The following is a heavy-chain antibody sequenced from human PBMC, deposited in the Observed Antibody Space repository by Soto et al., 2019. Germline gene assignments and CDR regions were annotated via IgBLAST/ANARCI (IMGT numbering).Heavy chain of an antibody. V-gene: IGHV1-58*02. CDR2: IVVGSGNT. Sequence: QMQLVQSGPEVKKPGTSVKVSCKASGFTFTSSAMQWVRQARGQRLEWIGWIVVGSGNTNYAQKFQERVTITRDMSTSAAYRGLAGLKAGDAPADYCAVWSGGDVWGQGALVTVSS. CDR1: GFTFTSSA. CDR3: AVWSGGDV. J-gene: IGHJ4*02. D-gene: IGHD3-3*01.